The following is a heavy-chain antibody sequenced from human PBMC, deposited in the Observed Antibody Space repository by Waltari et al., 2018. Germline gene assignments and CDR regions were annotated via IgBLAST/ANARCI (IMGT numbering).Heavy chain of an antibody. Sequence: QLQLQESGPGLVKPSGTLSLTCAVSGDSMSNWWSWVRQPPGKGLEWIGQVVPSGRSNYSPSFASRATISLDPYNSQFSLQLSYATAADTAVYYCARDRGRGLYLDSWGPGILVTVSP. CDR3: ARDRGRGLYLDS. CDR1: GDSMSNW. D-gene: IGHD2-15*01. CDR2: VVPSGRS. J-gene: IGHJ4*02. V-gene: IGHV4-4*02.